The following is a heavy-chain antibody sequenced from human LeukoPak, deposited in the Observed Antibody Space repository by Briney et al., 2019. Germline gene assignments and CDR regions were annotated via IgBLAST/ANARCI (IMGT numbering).Heavy chain of an antibody. CDR2: TYYRSKWYI. CDR3: ARDSYYYTDV. V-gene: IGHV6-1*01. J-gene: IGHJ6*03. Sequence: SQTLSLTCAISGDSVSRNSAAWNWIRQSPSRGLEWLGRTYYRSKWYIEYPVSVQSPMPINPDTSKNQFSRHLNSVTPEDTAVYYCARDSYYYTDVWGKGTTVTASS. CDR1: GDSVSRNSAA.